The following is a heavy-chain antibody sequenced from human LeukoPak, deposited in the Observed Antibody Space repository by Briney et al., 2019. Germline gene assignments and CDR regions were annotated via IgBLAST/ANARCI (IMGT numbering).Heavy chain of an antibody. CDR2: MYYRGNT. V-gene: IGHV4-39*07. D-gene: IGHD1-7*01. CDR1: GGSISSITYY. Sequence: SETLSLTCTVSGGSISSITYYWGWIRQPPGKGLEWVGHMYYRGNTFYNPSLKSRVTISVDTSKNQFSLKLRSVTAADTAVYYCARLYGNYQNYFDYWGQGTLVTVSS. CDR3: ARLYGNYQNYFDY. J-gene: IGHJ4*02.